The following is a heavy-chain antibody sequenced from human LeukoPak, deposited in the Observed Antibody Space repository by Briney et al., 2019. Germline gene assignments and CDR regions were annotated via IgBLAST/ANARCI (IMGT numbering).Heavy chain of an antibody. Sequence: ASVKVSCKASGYTFTSYGISWVRQAPGQGLEWMGWISAYNGNTNYAQKLQGRVTMTTDTPTSTAYMELRSLRSDDTAVYYCASTDTAMATGYYYGMDVWGQGTTVTVSS. V-gene: IGHV1-18*01. CDR1: GYTFTSYG. J-gene: IGHJ6*02. CDR3: ASTDTAMATGYYYGMDV. D-gene: IGHD5-18*01. CDR2: ISAYNGNT.